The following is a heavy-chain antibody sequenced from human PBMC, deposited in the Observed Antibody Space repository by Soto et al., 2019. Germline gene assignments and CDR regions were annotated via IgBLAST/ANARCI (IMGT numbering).Heavy chain of an antibody. CDR2: TPYTGHT. CDR3: ARDMHAGCTHYFDP. J-gene: IGHJ5*02. V-gene: IGHV4-59*01. D-gene: IGHD6-19*01. CDR1: GGSITSYH. Sequence: KASETLSLTCVVSGGSITSYHWSWIRQLPGEGLEWIAYTPYTGHTNYNPSLKTRATISMDTSKTQLSLRLTSMTAADTAVYYCARDMHAGCTHYFDPWGQGTLVTVSS.